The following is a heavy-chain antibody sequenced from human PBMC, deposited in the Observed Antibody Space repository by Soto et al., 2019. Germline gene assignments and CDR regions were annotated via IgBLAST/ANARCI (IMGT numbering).Heavy chain of an antibody. CDR2: IYYSGST. V-gene: IGHV4-39*01. CDR1: GGSISSSSYY. Sequence: SETLSLTCTVSGGSISSSSYYWGWIRQPPGKGLEWIGSIYYSGSTYYNPSLKSRVTISVDTSKNQFSLKLSSVTAADTAVYYCASSADPYYDFWSGSFSAFDIWGQGTMVTVSS. CDR3: ASSADPYYDFWSGSFSAFDI. J-gene: IGHJ3*02. D-gene: IGHD3-3*01.